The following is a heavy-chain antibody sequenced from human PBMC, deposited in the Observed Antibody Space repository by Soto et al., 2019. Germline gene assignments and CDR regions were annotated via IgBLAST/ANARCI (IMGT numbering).Heavy chain of an antibody. J-gene: IGHJ4*02. Sequence: EVQLVESGGGLVQPGGSLRLSCAASGFTFSSYWMSWVRQAPGKGLEWVANIKQDGSEKYYVDSVKRRFTISRENAKNSLYLQMNSLRAEDTAVYYCARDRPCSSTSCYPWGFDYWGQGTLVTVSS. CDR3: ARDRPCSSTSCYPWGFDY. CDR2: IKQDGSEK. CDR1: GFTFSSYW. V-gene: IGHV3-7*04. D-gene: IGHD2-2*01.